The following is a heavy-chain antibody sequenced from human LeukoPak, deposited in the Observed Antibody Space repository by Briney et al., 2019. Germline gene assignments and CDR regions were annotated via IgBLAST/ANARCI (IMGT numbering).Heavy chain of an antibody. D-gene: IGHD3-10*01. J-gene: IGHJ4*02. CDR3: ARDILDYYGSGSITEDY. Sequence: SETLSLTCTVSGNSISSGDNYWSWIRQPAGKGLEWIGRIYTSGSTNYNPSLKSRVTISVDTSKNQFSLKLSSVTAADTAVYYCARDILDYYGSGSITEDYWGQGTLVTVSS. CDR2: IYTSGST. V-gene: IGHV4-61*02. CDR1: GNSISSGDNY.